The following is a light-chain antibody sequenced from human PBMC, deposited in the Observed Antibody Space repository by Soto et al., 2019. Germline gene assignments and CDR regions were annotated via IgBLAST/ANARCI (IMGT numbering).Light chain of an antibody. J-gene: IGKJ3*01. CDR2: ATS. CDR3: EQSFSSPRT. V-gene: IGKV1-39*01. CDR1: QSISSF. Sequence: DIQMTQTPPSLSASVGDRVTLTCRASQSISSFLAWYQQKPGKAPRLLIYATSTLQSGVPSRFSGSGSGTDFTLTISSLQPEDFATYYWEQSFSSPRTFGPGTKVDIK.